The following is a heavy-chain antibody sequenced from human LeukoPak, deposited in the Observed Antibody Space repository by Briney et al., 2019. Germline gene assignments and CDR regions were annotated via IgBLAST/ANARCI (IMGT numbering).Heavy chain of an antibody. CDR1: GGSITDFY. CDR2: IFSSGAT. J-gene: IGHJ4*02. V-gene: IGHV4-59*01. Sequence: SETLSLTCSVSGGSITDFYWGWIRQPPGKGLEYIGYIFSSGATNYNPALKSRVTISVDTSKNQFSLRLNAVTAADTAVYYCAREIVGAKTFDYWGQGTLVTVSS. D-gene: IGHD1-26*01. CDR3: AREIVGAKTFDY.